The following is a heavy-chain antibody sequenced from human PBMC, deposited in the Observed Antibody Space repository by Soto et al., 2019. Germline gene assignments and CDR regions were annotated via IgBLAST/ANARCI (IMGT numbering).Heavy chain of an antibody. Sequence: PSETLSLTCTVSGGSISSGGYYWSWVRQHPGKGLEWIGYIYYSGSTYYNPSLKSRVTISVDTSKNQFSLKLSSVTAADTAVYYCASVNSGSYPDYWGQGTLVTVSS. CDR1: GGSISSGGYY. CDR2: IYYSGST. CDR3: ASVNSGSYPDY. D-gene: IGHD6-19*01. V-gene: IGHV4-31*03. J-gene: IGHJ4*02.